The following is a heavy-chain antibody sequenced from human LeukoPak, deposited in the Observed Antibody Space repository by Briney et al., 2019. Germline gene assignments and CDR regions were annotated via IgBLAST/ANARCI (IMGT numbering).Heavy chain of an antibody. CDR3: ARSRAAGRADY. CDR1: GFTFSSST. Sequence: GGSLRLSCAASGFTFSSSTMNWVRQAPGKGLEWVSSISSSSSYIYYADSVKGRFTISRDNAKNSLYLQMNSLRAEDTAVYYCARSRAAGRADYWGQGTLVTVSS. J-gene: IGHJ4*02. V-gene: IGHV3-21*01. CDR2: ISSSSSYI. D-gene: IGHD6-25*01.